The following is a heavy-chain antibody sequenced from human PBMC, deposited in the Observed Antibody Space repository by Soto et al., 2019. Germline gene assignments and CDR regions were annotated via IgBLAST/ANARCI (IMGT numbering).Heavy chain of an antibody. D-gene: IGHD4-17*01. J-gene: IGHJ4*02. V-gene: IGHV4-39*01. Sequence: SSETLSLTCTVSGGSISSSSYYWGWIRQPPGKGLEWIGSIYYSGSTYYNPSLKSRVTIPVDTSKNQFSLKLSSVTAADTAVYYCARDYGDLIKHFDYWGQGTLVTVSS. CDR3: ARDYGDLIKHFDY. CDR1: GGSISSSSYY. CDR2: IYYSGST.